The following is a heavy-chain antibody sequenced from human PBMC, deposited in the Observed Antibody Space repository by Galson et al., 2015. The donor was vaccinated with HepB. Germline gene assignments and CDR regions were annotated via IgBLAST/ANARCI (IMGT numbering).Heavy chain of an antibody. CDR1: GFTFSSYS. V-gene: IGHV3-21*01. D-gene: IGHD6-13*01. Sequence: SLRLSCAASGFTFSSYSMNWVRQAPGKGLEWVSSISSSSSYIYYADSVKGRFTISRDNAKNSLYLQMNSLRAEDTAVYYCARDRDSSSWYGARVYYYYGMDVWGQGTTVTVSS. CDR2: ISSSSSYI. J-gene: IGHJ6*02. CDR3: ARDRDSSSWYGARVYYYYGMDV.